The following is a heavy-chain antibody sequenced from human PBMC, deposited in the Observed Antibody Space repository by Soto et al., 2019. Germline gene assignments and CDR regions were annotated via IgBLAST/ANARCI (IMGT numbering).Heavy chain of an antibody. V-gene: IGHV3-23*01. CDR2: ISGNGANI. J-gene: IGHJ4*02. Sequence: EVQLLESGGGLIQPGGSLRLSCAASGFTITSYAMSWVRQAPGKGLEWVSTISGNGANIFYGDSVKGRFTISRDTSENTVYLKMNSLRAEADTAVYYCAKKMSGSYTYFDYWGQGTLVTVSS. CDR1: GFTITSYA. D-gene: IGHD1-26*01. CDR3: AKKMSGSYTYFDY.